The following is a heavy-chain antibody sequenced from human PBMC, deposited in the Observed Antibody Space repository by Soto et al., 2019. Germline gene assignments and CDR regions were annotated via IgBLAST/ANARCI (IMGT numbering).Heavy chain of an antibody. J-gene: IGHJ6*02. Sequence: XVKVSCKASGYTFTSYGISWVRHAPGQGLEWMGWISAYNGNTNYAQKLQGRVTMTTDTSTSTAYMELRSLRSDDTAVYYCAREGDSSPDSYGMDVWGQGTTVTVSS. CDR1: GYTFTSYG. D-gene: IGHD6-13*01. CDR3: AREGDSSPDSYGMDV. V-gene: IGHV1-18*01. CDR2: ISAYNGNT.